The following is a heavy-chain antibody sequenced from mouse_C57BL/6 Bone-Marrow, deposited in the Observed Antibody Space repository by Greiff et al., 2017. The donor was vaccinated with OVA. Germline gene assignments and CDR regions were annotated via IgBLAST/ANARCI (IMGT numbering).Heavy chain of an antibody. CDR1: GYTFTSYW. J-gene: IGHJ2*01. V-gene: IGHV1-7*01. CDR3: AIRTGRGGY. Sequence: QVQLQQPGAELVRPGSSVKLSCKASGYTFTSYWMHWVKQRPGQGLEWIGYINPSSGYTKYNQKFKDKATLTADKSSSTAYMQLSSLTYEDSAVYYCAIRTGRGGYWGQGTTLTVSS. CDR2: INPSSGYT. D-gene: IGHD4-1*01.